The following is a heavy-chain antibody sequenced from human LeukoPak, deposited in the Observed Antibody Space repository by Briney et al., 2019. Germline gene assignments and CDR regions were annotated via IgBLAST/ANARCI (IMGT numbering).Heavy chain of an antibody. V-gene: IGHV3-30*18. D-gene: IGHD1-26*01. CDR3: AKVKVSGSHYFDY. J-gene: IGHJ4*02. Sequence: GGSLRLSYAASGFTFNNFGMHWVRQAPGKGLEWVAVISYDGSSKYYADSVKGRFTISRDNSENTLHLQMNSLRAEDTAVYYCAKVKVSGSHYFDYWGQGILVTVSS. CDR1: GFTFNNFG. CDR2: ISYDGSSK.